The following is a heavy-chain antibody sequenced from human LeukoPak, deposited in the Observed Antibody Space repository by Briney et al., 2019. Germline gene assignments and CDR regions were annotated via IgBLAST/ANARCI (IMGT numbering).Heavy chain of an antibody. CDR3: ARGTPGSYFGY. J-gene: IGHJ4*02. CDR2: ISGSGGST. V-gene: IGHV3-23*01. Sequence: GGSLRLSCTASGFTFSSYAMSWVRQAPGKGLEWVSAISGSGGSTYYADSVKGRFTISRDNSKNTLYLQMNSLRAEDTAVYYCARGTPGSYFGYWGQGTLVTVSS. CDR1: GFTFSSYA. D-gene: IGHD3-10*01.